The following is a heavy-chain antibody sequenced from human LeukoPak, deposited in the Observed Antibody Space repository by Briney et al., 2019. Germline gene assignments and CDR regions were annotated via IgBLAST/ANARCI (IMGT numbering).Heavy chain of an antibody. CDR1: GFTFSSYG. D-gene: IGHD6-13*01. CDR2: ISYDGSNK. Sequence: PGGSLRLSCAASGFTFSSYGMHWVRQAPGKGLEWVAVISYDGSNKYYPDSVKGRFTISRDNSKNTLYLQMNSLRAEDTAVYYCAKGGERQQLYDAFDIWGQGTMVTVSS. J-gene: IGHJ3*02. V-gene: IGHV3-30*18. CDR3: AKGGERQQLYDAFDI.